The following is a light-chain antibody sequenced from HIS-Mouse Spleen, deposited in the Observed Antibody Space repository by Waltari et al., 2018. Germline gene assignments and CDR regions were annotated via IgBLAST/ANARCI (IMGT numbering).Light chain of an antibody. V-gene: IGLV1-47*01. Sequence: QSVLTQPPSASGTPGQRVTIPCSGSSSNLGSNYVSGYQQLPGTAPKLLTYRNNQRPSGVPDRFSGSKSGTSASLAISGLRSEDEADYYCAAWDDSLSGPVFGGGTKLTVL. CDR3: AAWDDSLSGPV. CDR2: RNN. J-gene: IGLJ2*01. CDR1: SSNLGSNY.